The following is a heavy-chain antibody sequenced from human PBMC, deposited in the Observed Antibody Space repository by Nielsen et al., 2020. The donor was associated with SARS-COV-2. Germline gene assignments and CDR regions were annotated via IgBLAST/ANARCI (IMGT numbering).Heavy chain of an antibody. CDR2: IKAKTDGETT. V-gene: IGHV3-15*01. Sequence: GGSLRLSCAASGFTFRNHEMNWVRQIPGKGLEWVGRIKAKTDGETTVYAAPVQGRFTISRDDSEMTLYLQMDSLEIEDTGVYYCSTGGVAAVGTYYYYYGMDVWGQGTTVAVSS. J-gene: IGHJ6*02. D-gene: IGHD6-13*01. CDR3: STGGVAAVGTYYYYYGMDV. CDR1: GFTFRNHE.